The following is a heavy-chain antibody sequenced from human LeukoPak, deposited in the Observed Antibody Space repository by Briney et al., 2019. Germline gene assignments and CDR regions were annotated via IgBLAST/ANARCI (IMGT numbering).Heavy chain of an antibody. D-gene: IGHD1-26*01. J-gene: IGHJ4*02. CDR2: ISSSSSYI. V-gene: IGHV3-21*01. CDR1: GFTFSSYS. CDR3: ASDSGSYYGVDY. Sequence: GRSLRLSCAASGFTFSSYSMNWVRQAPGKGLEWVSSISSSSSYIYYADSVKGRFTISRDNAKNSLYLQMNSLRAEDTAVYYCASDSGSYYGVDYWGQGTLVTVSS.